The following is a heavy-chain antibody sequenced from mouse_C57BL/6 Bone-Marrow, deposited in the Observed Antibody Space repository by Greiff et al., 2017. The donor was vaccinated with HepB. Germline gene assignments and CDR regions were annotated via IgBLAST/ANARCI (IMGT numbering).Heavy chain of an antibody. CDR2: IHPNSGST. V-gene: IGHV1-64*01. J-gene: IGHJ3*01. CDR1: GYTFTSYW. D-gene: IGHD1-1*01. Sequence: QVQLQQPGAELVKPGASVKLSCKASGYTFTSYWMHWVKQRPGQGLEWIGMIHPNSGSTNYNEKFKSKATLTVDKSSSTAYMQLSSLTSEDSAVYYCARKLYYYGSSYPFAYWGQGTLVTVSA. CDR3: ARKLYYYGSSYPFAY.